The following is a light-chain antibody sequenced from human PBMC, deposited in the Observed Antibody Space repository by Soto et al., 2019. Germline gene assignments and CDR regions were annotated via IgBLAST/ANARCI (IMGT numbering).Light chain of an antibody. CDR2: EVN. CDR1: SCDVGRYNY. J-gene: IGLJ1*01. V-gene: IGLV2-8*01. CDR3: SSYAGTPFV. Sequence: QSVLTQPPSASGSPGQSVTISCTGTSCDVGRYNYVSWYQQHPGKAPKLMISEVNKRASGVPDRFSGSKSGNTASLTVSGLQAEDEADYYCSSYAGTPFVFGTGTKVTVL.